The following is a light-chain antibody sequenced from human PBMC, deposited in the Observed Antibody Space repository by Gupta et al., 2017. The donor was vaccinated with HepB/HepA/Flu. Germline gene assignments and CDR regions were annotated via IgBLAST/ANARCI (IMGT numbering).Light chain of an antibody. J-gene: IGKJ2*01. V-gene: IGKV2-28*01. CDR3: MQALQTVT. CDR1: QSLLTGFGYY. CDR2: LAS. Sequence: EIVMPRPHLSLSVAPGEPASISCSSSQSLLTGFGYYLDWYLRKPEQPRQLMIYLASNRASGVPGRFSGGASGTDFTLNIRRVEEEDGGVYYIMQALQTVTFGQGTKLEIK.